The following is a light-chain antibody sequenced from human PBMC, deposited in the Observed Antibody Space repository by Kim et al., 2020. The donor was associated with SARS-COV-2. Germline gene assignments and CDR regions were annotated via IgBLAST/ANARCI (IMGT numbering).Light chain of an antibody. CDR3: AAWDGSLSGWV. V-gene: IGLV1-47*01. CDR2: TDN. CDR1: TSNIGSNT. Sequence: GQRVTISCSGSTSNIGSNTVYWYQQLPGTAPKLPIYTDNQRPSGVPDRFSGSKSGTSASLAISGLRSEDEADYYCAAWDGSLSGWVFGGGTQLTVL. J-gene: IGLJ3*02.